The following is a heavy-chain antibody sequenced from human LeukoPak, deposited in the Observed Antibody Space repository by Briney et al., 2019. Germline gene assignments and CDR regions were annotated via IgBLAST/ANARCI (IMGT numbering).Heavy chain of an antibody. V-gene: IGHV4-4*07. CDR2: IYTSGST. Sequence: SETLSLTCTVSGGSISSYYWSWIRQPAGKGLEWIGRIYTSGSTNYNPSLKSRVTMSVDTSENQFSLKLSSVTAADTAVYYCARLYDYVWGSYRHNWFDPWGQGTLVTVSS. J-gene: IGHJ5*02. CDR1: GGSISSYY. CDR3: ARLYDYVWGSYRHNWFDP. D-gene: IGHD3-16*02.